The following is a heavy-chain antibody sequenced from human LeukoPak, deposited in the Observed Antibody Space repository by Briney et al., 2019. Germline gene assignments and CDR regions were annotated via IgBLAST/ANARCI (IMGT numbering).Heavy chain of an antibody. V-gene: IGHV4-34*01. Sequence: SETLSLTCAVYGGSVRDNYWSWIRQPPGKGLEWIGEIHHSGSSKYNPSLKSRVTISLDTSKNQFSLKLNSMTAADTAVYYCAGHVSAAAGGRWGQGTLVTVSS. J-gene: IGHJ4*02. CDR1: GGSVRDNY. CDR3: AGHVSAAAGGR. CDR2: IHHSGSS. D-gene: IGHD6-13*01.